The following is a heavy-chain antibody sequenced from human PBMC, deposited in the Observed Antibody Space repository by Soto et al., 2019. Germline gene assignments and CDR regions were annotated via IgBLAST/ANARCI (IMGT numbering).Heavy chain of an antibody. CDR1: GGSISTVNYW. CDR2: IYNGRST. CDR3: ARGPSGDKVDS. D-gene: IGHD7-27*01. Sequence: QVQLQESGPGLVKPSQTLSLTCTVSGGSISTVNYWWSWIRQSPDMGLEWIGHIYNGRSTYNHPSLESQVTMSVDTSKNHRYLTLSSVSAADTAVYYCARGPSGDKVDSWGQGTLVTVSS. J-gene: IGHJ4*02. V-gene: IGHV4-30-4*01.